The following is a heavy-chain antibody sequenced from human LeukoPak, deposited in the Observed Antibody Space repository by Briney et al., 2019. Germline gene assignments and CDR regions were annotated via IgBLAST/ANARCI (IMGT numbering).Heavy chain of an antibody. V-gene: IGHV4-34*01. CDR1: GFTFSSYS. Sequence: GSLRLSCAASGFTFSSYSMNWVRQPPGKGLEWIGEINHSGSTNYNPSLKSRVTISVDTSKNQFSLKLSSVTAADTAVYYCARSVPAATGPGYFDYWGQGTLVTVSS. J-gene: IGHJ4*02. D-gene: IGHD2-2*01. CDR3: ARSVPAATGPGYFDY. CDR2: INHSGST.